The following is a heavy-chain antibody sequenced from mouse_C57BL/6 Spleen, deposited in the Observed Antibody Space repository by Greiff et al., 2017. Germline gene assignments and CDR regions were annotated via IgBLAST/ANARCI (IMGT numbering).Heavy chain of an antibody. CDR1: GYTFTSYW. D-gene: IGHD2-2*01. V-gene: IGHV1-64*01. CDR2: IHPNSGST. CDR3: ARLVTTGYYAMDY. J-gene: IGHJ4*01. Sequence: QVQLQQPGAELVKPGASVKLSCKASGYTFTSYWMHWVKQRPGQGLEWIGMIHPNSGSTNYNEKFKSKATLTVDKSSSTASMQLSSLTSEDSAVYYCARLVTTGYYAMDYRGQGTSDTVSS.